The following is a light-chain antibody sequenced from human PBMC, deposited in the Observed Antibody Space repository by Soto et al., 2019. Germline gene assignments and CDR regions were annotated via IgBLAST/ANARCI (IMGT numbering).Light chain of an antibody. CDR2: STN. Sequence: QAVVTQEPSFSVSPGGTVTLTCVLSSGSVSTSYYPSWYQQTPGQAPRTLIYSTNTRSSGVPDRFSGSILGNKAALTITGAQADDESYYYCVLYMGSGISVFGGGTQLTVL. V-gene: IGLV8-61*01. J-gene: IGLJ7*01. CDR1: SGSVSTSYY. CDR3: VLYMGSGISV.